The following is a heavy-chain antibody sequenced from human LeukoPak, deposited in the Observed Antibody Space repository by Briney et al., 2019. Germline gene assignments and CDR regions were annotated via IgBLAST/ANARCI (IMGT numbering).Heavy chain of an antibody. CDR3: AEDSQGSSWKHNWFDP. CDR2: ISGSGGST. CDR1: GFTFSSYA. V-gene: IGHV3-23*01. D-gene: IGHD6-13*01. J-gene: IGHJ5*02. Sequence: GGSLRLSCAASGFTFSSYAMSWVRQAPGKGLEWGSAISGSGGSTYYADSVKGRFTISRDNSKNTLYLQMNSLRAEDTAVYYCAEDSQGSSWKHNWFDPWGQGTLVTVSS.